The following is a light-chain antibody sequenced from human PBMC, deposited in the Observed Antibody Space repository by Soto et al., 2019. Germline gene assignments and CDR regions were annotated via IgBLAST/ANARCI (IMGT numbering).Light chain of an antibody. V-gene: IGKV3-20*01. CDR1: QSVSSY. Sequence: EIVLTQSPATLSLSPGERATLSCRASQSVSSYLAWYQQRPGQAPRLLIYDASNRATGVPARFSGSGSGTDFTLTISRLEPEDFALYYCQQYGSSPSFGGGTKVEIK. J-gene: IGKJ4*01. CDR2: DAS. CDR3: QQYGSSPS.